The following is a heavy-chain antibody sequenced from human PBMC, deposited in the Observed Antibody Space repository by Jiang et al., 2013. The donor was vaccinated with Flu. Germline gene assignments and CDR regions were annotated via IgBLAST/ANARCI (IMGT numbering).Heavy chain of an antibody. J-gene: IGHJ6*04. D-gene: IGHD1-1*01. Sequence: GAEVKKPGESLKISCKGSGYSFTSYWIGWVRQMPGKGLEWMGIIYPGDSDTRYSPSFQGQVTISADKSISTAYLQWSSLKASDTAMYYCARLRNDRNYYYGMDVWGKGTTVTVSS. CDR2: IYPGDSDT. V-gene: IGHV5-51*03. CDR1: GYSFTSYW. CDR3: ARLRNDRNYYYGMDV.